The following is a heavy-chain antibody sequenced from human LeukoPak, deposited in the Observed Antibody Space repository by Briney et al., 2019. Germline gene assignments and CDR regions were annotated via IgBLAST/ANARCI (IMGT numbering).Heavy chain of an antibody. V-gene: IGHV4-34*01. Sequence: SETLSLTCAVYGGSFSGYYWSWIRQPPGKGLEWIGEINHSGSTNYNPSLKSRVTISVDTSKNQFSLKLSSVTAADTAVYYCARDSSGWYGRDYFDYWGQGTLVTVSS. CDR2: INHSGST. CDR1: GGSFSGYY. D-gene: IGHD6-19*01. J-gene: IGHJ4*02. CDR3: ARDSSGWYGRDYFDY.